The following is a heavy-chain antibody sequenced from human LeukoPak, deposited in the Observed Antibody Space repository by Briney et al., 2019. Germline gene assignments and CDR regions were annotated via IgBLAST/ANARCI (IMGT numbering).Heavy chain of an antibody. J-gene: IGHJ4*02. CDR2: IYHSGST. D-gene: IGHD3-10*01. CDR3: ARGGPAFGSGSYVY. V-gene: IGHV4-30-2*01. CDR1: GGSISSGGYS. Sequence: SETLSLTCAVSGGSISSGGYSWSWIRQPPGKGLEWIGYIYHSGSTSYNPSLNSRVTISVDRSKNQFSLKLSSVTAADTAVYYCARGGPAFGSGSYVYWGQGTLVTVSS.